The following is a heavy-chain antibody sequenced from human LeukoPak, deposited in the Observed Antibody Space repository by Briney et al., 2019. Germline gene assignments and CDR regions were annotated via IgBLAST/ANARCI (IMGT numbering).Heavy chain of an antibody. CDR3: ARGQDGSYYGYFDY. Sequence: ASVKVPCKASGYTFTSYDINWVRQATGQGLEWMGWMNPNSGNTGYAQKFQGRVTITRNTSISTAYMELSSLRSEDTAVYYCARGQDGSYYGYFDYWGQGTLVTVSS. V-gene: IGHV1-8*03. CDR2: MNPNSGNT. J-gene: IGHJ4*02. D-gene: IGHD1-26*01. CDR1: GYTFTSYD.